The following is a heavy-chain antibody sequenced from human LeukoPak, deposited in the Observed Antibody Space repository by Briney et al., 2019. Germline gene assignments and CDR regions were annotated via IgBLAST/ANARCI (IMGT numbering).Heavy chain of an antibody. Sequence: PGGSLRLSCAASGFTFSSYGMNWVRQAPGKGLEWVSYISSDGSTIYYADSVKGRFTISRDNAKNSLYLQMNSLRAEDTAVYYCARARLPYYFDSSAYYWDHWGQGTLVTVSS. J-gene: IGHJ4*02. CDR2: ISSDGSTI. D-gene: IGHD3-22*01. CDR3: ARARLPYYFDSSAYYWDH. CDR1: GFTFSSYG. V-gene: IGHV3-48*04.